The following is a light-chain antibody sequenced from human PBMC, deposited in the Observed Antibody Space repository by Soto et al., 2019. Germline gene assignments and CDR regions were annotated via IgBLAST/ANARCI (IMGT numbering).Light chain of an antibody. CDR1: SSDVGGYNY. J-gene: IGLJ1*01. Sequence: QSALTQPASVSESPGQSITVSCTGTSSDVGGYNYVSWYQQHSGKAPKLMIYDVSDRPSGVSNRFSGSKSGNTASLTISGLQAEDEADSYCSSYSSSSTLYVFGTGTKVTVL. V-gene: IGLV2-14*01. CDR2: DVS. CDR3: SSYSSSSTLYV.